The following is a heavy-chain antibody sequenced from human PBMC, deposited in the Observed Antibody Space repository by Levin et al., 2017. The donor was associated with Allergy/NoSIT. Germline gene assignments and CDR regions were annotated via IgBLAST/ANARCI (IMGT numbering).Heavy chain of an antibody. CDR1: GFTFSSYG. V-gene: IGHV3-48*04. CDR3: ARDEESYGDAFDI. CDR2: ISARRTTL. D-gene: IGHD2-8*01. Sequence: ETLSLTCAASGFTFSSYGMIWVRQAPGKGLEWISYISARRTTLYYADSVKGRFTISRDDAKNTLYLQMSSLRPEDTAIYYCARDEESYGDAFDIWGQGTMVTVSS. J-gene: IGHJ3*02.